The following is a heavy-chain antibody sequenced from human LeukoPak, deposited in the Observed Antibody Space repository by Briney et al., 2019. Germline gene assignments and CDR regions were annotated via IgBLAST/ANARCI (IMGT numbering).Heavy chain of an antibody. D-gene: IGHD2-8*01. J-gene: IGHJ3*02. CDR2: IYSDDRT. Sequence: GGSLRLSCAASGFTASSNYKSWVRQAPGKGLEWVSVIYSDDRTYYADSVKGRFTISRHTSKKTLYLQMNSLRAEDTAVYYCAREVMAKRRAFDIWGQGTVVTVSS. V-gene: IGHV3-53*04. CDR3: AREVMAKRRAFDI. CDR1: GFTASSNY.